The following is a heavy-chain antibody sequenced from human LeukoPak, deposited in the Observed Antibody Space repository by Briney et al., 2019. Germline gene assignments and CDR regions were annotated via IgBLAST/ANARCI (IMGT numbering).Heavy chain of an antibody. D-gene: IGHD3-9*01. Sequence: GGSLRLSCAASGFTVSSNYMSWVRQAPGKGLEWVSAISGSGGSTYYADSVKGRFTISRDNSKNTLYLQMNSLRAEDTAVYYCAKGSDYDILTGYGYYFDYWGQGTLVTVSS. CDR3: AKGSDYDILTGYGYYFDY. CDR1: GFTVSSNY. V-gene: IGHV3-23*01. CDR2: ISGSGGST. J-gene: IGHJ4*02.